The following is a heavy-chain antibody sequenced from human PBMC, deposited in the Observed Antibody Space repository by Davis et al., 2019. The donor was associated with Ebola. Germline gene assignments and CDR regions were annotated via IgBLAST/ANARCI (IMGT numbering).Heavy chain of an antibody. Sequence: SETLSLTCSVSGGSISSGGYSWSWIRQPPGKGLEWIGYIYHSGSTYYNPSLKSRVTISVDRSKNQFSLKLSSVTAADTAVYYCARGGVRGAWFDPWGQGTLVTVSS. V-gene: IGHV4-30-2*01. CDR2: IYHSGST. CDR1: GGSISSGGYS. D-gene: IGHD3-10*01. J-gene: IGHJ5*02. CDR3: ARGGVRGAWFDP.